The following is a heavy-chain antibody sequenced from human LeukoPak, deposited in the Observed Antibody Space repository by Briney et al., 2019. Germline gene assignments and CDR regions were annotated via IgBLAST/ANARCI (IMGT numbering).Heavy chain of an antibody. Sequence: SETLFLTCTVSGGSISSYYWSWIRQPLGKGLEWIGYIYYSGSTNYNPSLKSRVTISVDTSKNQFSLKLSSVTAADTAVYYCARVKRITIFGVPRGYYYYGMDVWGQGTTVTVSS. V-gene: IGHV4-59*12. D-gene: IGHD3-3*01. CDR2: IYYSGST. J-gene: IGHJ6*02. CDR1: GGSISSYY. CDR3: ARVKRITIFGVPRGYYYYGMDV.